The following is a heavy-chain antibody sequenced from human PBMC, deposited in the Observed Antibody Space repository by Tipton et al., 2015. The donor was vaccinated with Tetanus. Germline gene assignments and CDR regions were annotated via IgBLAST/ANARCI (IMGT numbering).Heavy chain of an antibody. Sequence: SGFTFDDYAMHWVRQAPGKGLEWVSSISWNSGSIGYADPVKGRFTISRDDAKNSLYLQMNSLRAEDTALYYCAKDNGPVVPAAMRYGMDVWGQGTTVTVSS. CDR1: GFTFDDYA. J-gene: IGHJ6*02. V-gene: IGHV3-9*01. D-gene: IGHD2-2*01. CDR3: AKDNGPVVPAAMRYGMDV. CDR2: ISWNSGSI.